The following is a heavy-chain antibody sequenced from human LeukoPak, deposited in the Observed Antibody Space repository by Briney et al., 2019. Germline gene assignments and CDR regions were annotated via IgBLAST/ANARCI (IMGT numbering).Heavy chain of an antibody. CDR2: IYHSGST. D-gene: IGHD3-10*01. V-gene: IGHV4-38-2*02. J-gene: IGHJ4*02. CDR3: ARDSTALGFGELLMDY. Sequence: SETLSLTCAVSGYSISSGYCWGWIRQPPGKGLEWIGSIYHSGSTYYNPSLKSRVTISVDTSKNQFSLKLSSVTAADTAVYYCARDSTALGFGELLMDYWGQGTLVTVSP. CDR1: GYSISSGYC.